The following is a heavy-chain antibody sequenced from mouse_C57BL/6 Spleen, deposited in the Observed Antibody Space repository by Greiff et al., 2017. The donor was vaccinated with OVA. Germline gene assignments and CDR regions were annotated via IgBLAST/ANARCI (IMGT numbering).Heavy chain of an antibody. V-gene: IGHV1-5*01. CDR1: GYTFTSYW. Sequence: VQLQQSGTVLARPGASVKMSCTTSGYTFTSYWMHWVKQRPGQGLEWIGAIYPGNSDTSYNQKFKGKAKLTAVTTASTAYMELSSLTNEDSAVDDCTRGGTAVDAMDYWGQGTSVTVSS. CDR2: IYPGNSDT. CDR3: TRGGTAVDAMDY. D-gene: IGHD3-1*01. J-gene: IGHJ4*01.